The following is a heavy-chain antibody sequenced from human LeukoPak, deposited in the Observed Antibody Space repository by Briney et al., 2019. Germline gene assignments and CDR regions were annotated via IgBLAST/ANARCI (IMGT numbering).Heavy chain of an antibody. CDR1: GGSISSYY. CDR3: ARGPGIAVAPLDY. D-gene: IGHD6-19*01. Sequence: SETLSLTCTVSGGSISSYYWSWIRQPPGKGLEWIGYIYYSGSTNYNPSLKSRVTISVDTSKNQFSLKLSSVTAADTAVYYCARGPGIAVAPLDYWGQGTLVTVSS. CDR2: IYYSGST. J-gene: IGHJ4*02. V-gene: IGHV4-59*01.